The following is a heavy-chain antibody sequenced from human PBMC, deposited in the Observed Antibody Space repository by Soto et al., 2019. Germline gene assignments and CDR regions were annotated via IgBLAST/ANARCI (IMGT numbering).Heavy chain of an antibody. CDR1: GGSISSGDYY. CDR3: ARVDEGPGVRIAAVSNWFDP. V-gene: IGHV4-30-4*02. D-gene: IGHD2-21*01. Sequence: SETLSLTCTVSGGSISSGDYYWSWIRQPPGKGLEWIGYIYYSGSTYYNPSLKSRVTIPVDTSKNQFSLKLSSVTAADTAVYYCARVDEGPGVRIAAVSNWFDPWGQGTLVTVSS. CDR2: IYYSGST. J-gene: IGHJ5*02.